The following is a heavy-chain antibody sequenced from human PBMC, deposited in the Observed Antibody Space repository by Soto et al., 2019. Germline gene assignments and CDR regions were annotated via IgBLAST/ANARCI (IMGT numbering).Heavy chain of an antibody. CDR2: ISVGSGSI. D-gene: IGHD3-22*01. CDR1: GFSFRSYA. Sequence: EEQLVESGGGLVQPGGSLRVSCAASGFSFRSYAMNWVRQAPGKGLEWVSYISVGSGSIFYADSVKGRFTISRDDAKNSLYLQMNTLRGEDTAVYYGVRDDRWAFDIWGQGTMVTVSS. V-gene: IGHV3-48*01. CDR3: VRDDRWAFDI. J-gene: IGHJ3*02.